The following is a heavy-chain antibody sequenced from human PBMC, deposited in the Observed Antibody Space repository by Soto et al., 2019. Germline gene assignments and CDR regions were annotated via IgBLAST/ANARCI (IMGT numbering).Heavy chain of an antibody. D-gene: IGHD4-17*01. Sequence: KPAGSLRLSCAASGFTFSSYSMNWVRQAPGKGLEWVSSISSSSSYIYYADSVKGRFTISRDNAKNSLYLQMNSLRAEDTAVYYCARDGPTVTTPGGRYYYYGMDVWGQGTTVTVSS. J-gene: IGHJ6*02. CDR1: GFTFSSYS. CDR3: ARDGPTVTTPGGRYYYYGMDV. V-gene: IGHV3-21*01. CDR2: ISSSSSYI.